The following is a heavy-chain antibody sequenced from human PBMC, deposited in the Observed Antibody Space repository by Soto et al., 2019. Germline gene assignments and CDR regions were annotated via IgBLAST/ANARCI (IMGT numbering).Heavy chain of an antibody. CDR2: ISSSSSTI. V-gene: IGHV3-48*02. D-gene: IGHD5-18*01. CDR1: GFTVSSYS. J-gene: IGHJ6*02. Sequence: GGSLRLSCAASGFTVSSYSMNWVRQAPGKGLERVSYISSSSSTIYYADSVKGRFTISRDNAKNSLYLEMNSLRDEDTAVYYCARGPTLRGYSYGYYYYYGMDVWGQGTTVTVSS. CDR3: ARGPTLRGYSYGYYYYYGMDV.